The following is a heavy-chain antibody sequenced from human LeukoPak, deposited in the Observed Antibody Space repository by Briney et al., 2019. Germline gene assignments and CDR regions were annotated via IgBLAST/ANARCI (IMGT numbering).Heavy chain of an antibody. D-gene: IGHD6-13*01. CDR1: GGSISSGSYY. Sequence: SETLSLTCTVSGGSISSGSYYWSWIRQPAGKGLEWIGRIYTSGSTNYNPSLKSRVTISVDTSKNQFSLKLSSVTAADTAVYYCARDKAGAAASWFDPWGQGTLVTVSS. J-gene: IGHJ5*02. V-gene: IGHV4-61*02. CDR2: IYTSGST. CDR3: ARDKAGAAASWFDP.